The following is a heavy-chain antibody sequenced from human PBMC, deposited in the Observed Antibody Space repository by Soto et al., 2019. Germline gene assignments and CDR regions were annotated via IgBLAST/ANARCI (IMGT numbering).Heavy chain of an antibody. CDR2: ISSDGSST. J-gene: IGHJ6*03. Sequence: EVQLVESGGGLVQPGGSLRLSCAASGFTFRSYWMHSVRQGPGQGLAWVARISSDGSSTSYADSVKGRFTISRDNAKNTLYLQMNSLRAEDTAVYYCALKHSSSWAYYYYYMDVWCKGTTVTVSS. D-gene: IGHD6-13*01. CDR1: GFTFRSYW. CDR3: ALKHSSSWAYYYYYMDV. V-gene: IGHV3-74*01.